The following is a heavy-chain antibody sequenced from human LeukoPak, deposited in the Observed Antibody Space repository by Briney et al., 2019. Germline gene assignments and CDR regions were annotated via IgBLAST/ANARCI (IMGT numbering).Heavy chain of an antibody. CDR1: GYTFTGYY. CDR2: INPNSGGT. CDR3: ARGKRYNNQSKYRNTYYFDY. D-gene: IGHD2/OR15-2a*01. Sequence: GASVKVSCKASGYTFTGYYMHWARQAPGQGLEWMGWINPNSGGTNYAQKFQGRVTMTRDTSISTAYMELSRLRSDDTAVYYCARGKRYNNQSKYRNTYYFDYWGQGTLVTVSS. J-gene: IGHJ4*02. V-gene: IGHV1-2*02.